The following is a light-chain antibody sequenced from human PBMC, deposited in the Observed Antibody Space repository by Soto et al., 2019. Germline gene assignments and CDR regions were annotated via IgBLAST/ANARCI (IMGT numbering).Light chain of an antibody. CDR2: GAS. Sequence: EIVMTQSPATLSVCPGERATLSCRASQSVSSNLAWYQQKPGQAPRLLIYGASTRATGIPARFSGSGSGTEFTLTISSLQSEDFAVYYCQQYKAFGQGTKVDIK. CDR3: QQYKA. J-gene: IGKJ1*01. V-gene: IGKV3-15*01. CDR1: QSVSSN.